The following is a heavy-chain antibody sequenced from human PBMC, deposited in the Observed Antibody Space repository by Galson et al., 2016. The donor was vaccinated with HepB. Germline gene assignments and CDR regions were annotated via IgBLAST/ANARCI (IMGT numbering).Heavy chain of an antibody. Sequence: QSGAEVKKPGASVKVSCKASGYTFTGYGISWVRQAPGQGLEWMGWISAVNGNTRYAQRFQDRVTMTIDTSTSTAFMELRSLGSDDTAVYYCARYRAATAYSDYWGQGTLVTVSS. CDR3: ARYRAATAYSDY. D-gene: IGHD6-25*01. CDR1: GYTFTGYG. CDR2: ISAVNGNT. J-gene: IGHJ4*02. V-gene: IGHV1-18*01.